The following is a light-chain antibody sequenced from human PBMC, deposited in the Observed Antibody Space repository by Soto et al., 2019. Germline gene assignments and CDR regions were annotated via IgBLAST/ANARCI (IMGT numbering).Light chain of an antibody. V-gene: IGKV3-15*01. CDR2: DAS. CDR3: HQYNNWPET. J-gene: IGKJ1*01. CDR1: QTVDNR. Sequence: ERVMTQSQATLSVSPGERATLSCRASQTVDNRLAWYQHKPGQAPRLLIYDASTRATGIPARFSGSGSGTEFTLTISSLQSEDFAIYYCHQYNNWPETLGQGTKVEIK.